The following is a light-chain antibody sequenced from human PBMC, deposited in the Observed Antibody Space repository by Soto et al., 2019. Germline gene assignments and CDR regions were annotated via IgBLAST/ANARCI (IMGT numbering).Light chain of an antibody. CDR2: KPS. Sequence: DIQMAHSPSTLSASVGGRVTITPRARQRISSWLAWYQQKPGKAPKLLIYKPSSLESGVPSMFSGRGSGTEFTLTISSLQPDDFATYYCQQYNSYSWPFGLGTKVDIK. J-gene: IGKJ1*01. V-gene: IGKV1-5*03. CDR1: QRISSW. CDR3: QQYNSYSWP.